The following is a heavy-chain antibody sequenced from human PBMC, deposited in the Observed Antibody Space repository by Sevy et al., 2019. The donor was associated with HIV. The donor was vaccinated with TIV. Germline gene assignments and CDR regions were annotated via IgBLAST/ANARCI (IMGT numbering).Heavy chain of an antibody. Sequence: ASVKVSCKASGYTFTSYGISWVRQAPGQGLEWMGWISAYNGNTNYAQKLQGRVTMTTDTSTSTAYMELRSLRSDDTAVDYCAGYSRDSSGYYYYYYYGMDVWGQGTTVTVSS. CDR1: GYTFTSYG. CDR2: ISAYNGNT. J-gene: IGHJ6*02. CDR3: AGYSRDSSGYYYYYYYGMDV. D-gene: IGHD3-22*01. V-gene: IGHV1-18*01.